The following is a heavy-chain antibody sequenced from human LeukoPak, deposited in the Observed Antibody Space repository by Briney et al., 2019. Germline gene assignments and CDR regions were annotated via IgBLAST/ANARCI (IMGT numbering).Heavy chain of an antibody. CDR2: ISYTGTYI. Sequence: GGSLRLSCAASAFSLSAYNMNWVRQAPGKGLELVSSISYTGTYIYYADSVKGRFTISRDNAQNSLYLQMNSLRAEDTAIYYCVRDRGTYRPIDYWGQGTLVTVSS. CDR1: AFSLSAYN. V-gene: IGHV3-21*04. J-gene: IGHJ4*02. D-gene: IGHD1-26*01. CDR3: VRDRGTYRPIDY.